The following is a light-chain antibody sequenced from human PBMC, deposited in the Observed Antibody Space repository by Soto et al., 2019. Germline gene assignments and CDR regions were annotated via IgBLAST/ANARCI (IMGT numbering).Light chain of an antibody. CDR3: YSYAGENLYV. V-gene: IGLV2-23*01. Sequence: QSVLTQPASVSASPGQSITIPCTGTSSDVGSYNLVSWFQQHPGKVPKLLIYEGTKRPSGLSDRFSGSKSGNTASLAISGLQAEDEADYYCYSYAGENLYVFGTGTKVTVL. CDR1: SSDVGSYNL. CDR2: EGT. J-gene: IGLJ1*01.